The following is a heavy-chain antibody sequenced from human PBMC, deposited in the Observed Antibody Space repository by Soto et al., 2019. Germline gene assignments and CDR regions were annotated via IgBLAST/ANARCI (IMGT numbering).Heavy chain of an antibody. J-gene: IGHJ6*02. CDR1: GFTFNTYY. CDR2: IYPGDSDT. Sequence: GESPKISCTGSGFTFNTYYIAWVLLLPGRGLEWMGIIYPGDSDTRYNSSFEGQVTISAEKSISTAYLQWKSLKASETAIDYCARHRREWHNQYDFSGGMDVWGQGTTVTVSS. CDR3: ARHRREWHNQYDFSGGMDV. D-gene: IGHD3-3*01. V-gene: IGHV5-51*01.